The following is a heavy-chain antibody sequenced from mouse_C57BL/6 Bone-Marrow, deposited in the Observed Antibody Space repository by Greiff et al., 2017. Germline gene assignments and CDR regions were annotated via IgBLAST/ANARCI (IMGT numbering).Heavy chain of an antibody. J-gene: IGHJ1*03. CDR1: GYTFTSYG. CDR3: ARPIYYYGSRYWYFDV. V-gene: IGHV1-81*01. D-gene: IGHD1-1*01. Sequence: VQRVESGAELARPGASVKLSCKASGYTFTSYGISWVKQRTGQGLEWIGEIYPRSGNTYYNEKFKGKATLTADKSSSTAYMELRSLTSEDSAVYFCARPIYYYGSRYWYFDVWGTGTTVTVSS. CDR2: IYPRSGNT.